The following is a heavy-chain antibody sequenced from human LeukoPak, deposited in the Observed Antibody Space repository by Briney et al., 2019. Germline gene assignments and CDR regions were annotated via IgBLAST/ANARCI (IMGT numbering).Heavy chain of an antibody. CDR3: ARGVTIFGVVTIPYFDY. CDR2: IYYSGST. Sequence: SETLSLTCTVSGGSMKSYYWNWIRQPPGKGLEWIGYIYYSGSTNYNPSLKSRVTISVDTSKNQFSLKLTSVTAADTAIYYCARGVTIFGVVTIPYFDYWGQGTLVTVSS. D-gene: IGHD3-3*01. J-gene: IGHJ4*02. CDR1: GGSMKSYY. V-gene: IGHV4-59*01.